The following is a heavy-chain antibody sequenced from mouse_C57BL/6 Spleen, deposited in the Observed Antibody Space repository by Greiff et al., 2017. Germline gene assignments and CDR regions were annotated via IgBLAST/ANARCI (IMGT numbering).Heavy chain of an antibody. CDR3: ARIEEGLSYYGSSYYAMDY. V-gene: IGHV1-7*01. Sequence: QVQLQQSGAELAKPGASVKLSCKASGYTFTSYWMHWVKQRPGQGLEWIGYINPSSGYTKYNQKFKDKATLTADKSSSTAYMQLSSLTYEDSAVYYCARIEEGLSYYGSSYYAMDYWGQGTSVTVSS. J-gene: IGHJ4*01. CDR2: INPSSGYT. CDR1: GYTFTSYW. D-gene: IGHD1-1*01.